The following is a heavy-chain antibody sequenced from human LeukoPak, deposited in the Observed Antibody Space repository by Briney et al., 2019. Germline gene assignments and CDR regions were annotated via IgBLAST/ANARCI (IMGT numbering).Heavy chain of an antibody. CDR2: IYYSGST. V-gene: IGHV4-31*03. Sequence: SETLSLTCTVSGGSISSGGYYWSWIRQHPGKGLEWIGYIYYSGSTYYNPSLKSRVTISVDTSKNQFSLKLSSVTAADTAAYYCARDPIVVVPAARGVDYYYYGMDVWGQGTTVTVSS. CDR3: ARDPIVVVPAARGVDYYYYGMDV. J-gene: IGHJ6*02. CDR1: GGSISSGGYY. D-gene: IGHD2-2*01.